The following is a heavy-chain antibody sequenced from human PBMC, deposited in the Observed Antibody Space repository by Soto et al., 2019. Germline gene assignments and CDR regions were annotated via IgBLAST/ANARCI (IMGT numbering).Heavy chain of an antibody. J-gene: IGHJ5*02. CDR2: INAGNGNT. CDR3: AGGPPRNWFDP. CDR1: GYTFTSYA. Sequence: ASVKVSCKASGYTFTSYAMHWVRQAPGQRLEWMGWINAGNGNTKYSQKFQGRVTITKNTSASTAYMELSSLRSEDTAVYYCAGGPPRNWFDPWGQGTLVTVSS. V-gene: IGHV1-3*01.